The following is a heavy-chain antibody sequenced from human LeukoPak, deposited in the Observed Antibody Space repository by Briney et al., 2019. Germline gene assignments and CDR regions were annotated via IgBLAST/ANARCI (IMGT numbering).Heavy chain of an antibody. D-gene: IGHD6-19*01. Sequence: GGSLRLSCAASGFTVSSSYMSWVRQAPGKGLEWVSVIYSGGSTYYADSVKGRFTISRDNSKNTLYLQMNSLRAEDTAVYYCARVIAVAGGLDYWGQGTLVTVSS. CDR1: GFTVSSSY. CDR2: IYSGGST. J-gene: IGHJ4*02. CDR3: ARVIAVAGGLDY. V-gene: IGHV3-53*01.